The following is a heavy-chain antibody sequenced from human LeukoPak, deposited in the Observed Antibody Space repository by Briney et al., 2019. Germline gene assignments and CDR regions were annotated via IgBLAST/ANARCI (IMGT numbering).Heavy chain of an antibody. V-gene: IGHV3-7*03. CDR2: IKQDGSEK. D-gene: IGHD3-22*01. Sequence: PGGSLRLSCAASGFTFSSYWMSWVRQAPGKGLEWVANIKQDGSEKYYVDSVKGRFTISRDNAKNSLYLQMNSPRAEDTAVYYCAKGDTYYYDSSGNTHFDYWGQGTLVTVSS. CDR1: GFTFSSYW. J-gene: IGHJ4*02. CDR3: AKGDTYYYDSSGNTHFDY.